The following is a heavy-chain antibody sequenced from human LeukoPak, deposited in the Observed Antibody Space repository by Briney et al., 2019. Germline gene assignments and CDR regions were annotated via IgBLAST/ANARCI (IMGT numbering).Heavy chain of an antibody. V-gene: IGHV3-23*01. J-gene: IGHJ5*02. CDR2: ISGSGGST. Sequence: GGSLRLSCAASGFSFSSYAMSWVRQAPGKGLEWVSAISGSGGSTYSADSVKGRFTISRDNSKNTLYLQMNSLRAEDTAVYYCAKGTSLSRFDPWDQGTLVTVSS. D-gene: IGHD3/OR15-3a*01. CDR3: AKGTSLSRFDP. CDR1: GFSFSSYA.